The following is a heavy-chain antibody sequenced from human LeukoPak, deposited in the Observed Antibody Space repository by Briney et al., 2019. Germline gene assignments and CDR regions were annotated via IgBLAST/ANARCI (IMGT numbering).Heavy chain of an antibody. D-gene: IGHD2-15*01. Sequence: GGSLRLSCAASGFTFSSYAMSWVRQAPGKGLEWVSAISGSGGSTYYADSVKGRFTISRDNSKNTLYLQMNSLRAEDTAVYYCAKDGSGCSGGSCYQNFDYWGQGTLVTVSS. CDR2: ISGSGGST. V-gene: IGHV3-23*01. CDR1: GFTFSSYA. J-gene: IGHJ4*02. CDR3: AKDGSGCSGGSCYQNFDY.